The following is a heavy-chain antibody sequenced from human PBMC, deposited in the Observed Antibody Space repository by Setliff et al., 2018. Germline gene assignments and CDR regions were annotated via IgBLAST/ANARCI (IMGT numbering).Heavy chain of an antibody. D-gene: IGHD2-2*01. Sequence: ASVKVSCKASGYTFSTYGIAWVRQAPGQGLEWMGWISPYNGYIIYAHKFQGRVTMTTDTSTGTGYMELRSLRSDDTAVYFCARFGGSCSGSSCYASDLWGQGTRVTVSS. CDR1: GYTFSTYG. J-gene: IGHJ3*01. CDR2: ISPYNGYI. CDR3: ARFGGSCSGSSCYASDL. V-gene: IGHV1-18*01.